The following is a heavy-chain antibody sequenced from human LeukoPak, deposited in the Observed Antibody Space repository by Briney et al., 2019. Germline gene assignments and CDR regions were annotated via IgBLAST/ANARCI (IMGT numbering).Heavy chain of an antibody. CDR1: GGSISSGSYY. J-gene: IGHJ4*02. CDR2: IYTSGST. V-gene: IGHV4-61*02. D-gene: IGHD3-3*01. Sequence: SETLSLTCTVSGGSISSGSYYWSWIRQPAGKGLEWIGRIYTSGSTNYNPSLKSRVTISVDTSKNQFSLKLSSVTAADTAVYYCGGSYYDFWSGYYDYWGQGTLVTVSS. CDR3: GGSYYDFWSGYYDY.